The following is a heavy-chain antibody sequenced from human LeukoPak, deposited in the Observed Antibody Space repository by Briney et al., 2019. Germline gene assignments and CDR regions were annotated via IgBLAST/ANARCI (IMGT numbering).Heavy chain of an antibody. D-gene: IGHD5-12*01. V-gene: IGHV3-7*01. Sequence: PGGSLRLTCVGSGFSLSGYWMSWVRQAPGKGLEWVARLHADGSEYSYVGSVKGRFTISGDNAKNSLYLQMNSLRVDDTAVYYCARGGYSFDYLGQGTLVTVSS. CDR2: LHADGSEY. CDR1: GFSLSGYW. J-gene: IGHJ4*02. CDR3: ARGGYSFDY.